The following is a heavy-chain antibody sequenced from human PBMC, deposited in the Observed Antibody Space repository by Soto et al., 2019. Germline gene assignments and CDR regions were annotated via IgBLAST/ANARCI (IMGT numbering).Heavy chain of an antibody. D-gene: IGHD5-12*01. CDR3: AGGGGYSGYDGHDS. V-gene: IGHV3-53*01. CDR1: GFTVSTTY. J-gene: IGHJ4*02. Sequence: EVQLVESGGGLIHPGGSLRLSCGASGFTVSTTYMSWVRQAPGKGLECVSTMYTGGSTSYADSVKGRITISRNNSKNTLYCEMHRRRVEDTAVYFCAGGGGYSGYDGHDSWGQGTLVTVSS. CDR2: MYTGGST.